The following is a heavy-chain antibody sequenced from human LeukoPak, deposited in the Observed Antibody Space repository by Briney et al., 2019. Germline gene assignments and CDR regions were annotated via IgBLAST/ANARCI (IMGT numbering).Heavy chain of an antibody. Sequence: GGSLRLSCAAAGFTFSKFAMHWVRQAPGKGLEWVAVVSYDGSYKYYADSVKGRSTISRDNSKNTLYLQMNSLGAEDTAVYYCARAPGYGAAYYFDYWGQGTLVTVSS. V-gene: IGHV3-30*04. CDR1: GFTFSKFA. J-gene: IGHJ4*02. CDR3: ARAPGYGAAYYFDY. D-gene: IGHD1-1*01. CDR2: VSYDGSYK.